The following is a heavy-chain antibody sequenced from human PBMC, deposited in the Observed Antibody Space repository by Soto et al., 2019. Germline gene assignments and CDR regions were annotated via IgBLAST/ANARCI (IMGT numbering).Heavy chain of an antibody. J-gene: IGHJ4*02. CDR2: IYYSGST. Sequence: PSETLSLTCTVSGGSISSGGYYWSWIRQHPGKGLEWIGYIYYSGSTYYNPSLKSRVTISVDTSKNQFSLKLSSVTAADTAVYYCARVGTRYSGYGVDYWGQGTLVTVSS. CDR1: GGSISSGGYY. CDR3: ARVGTRYSGYGVDY. D-gene: IGHD5-12*01. V-gene: IGHV4-31*03.